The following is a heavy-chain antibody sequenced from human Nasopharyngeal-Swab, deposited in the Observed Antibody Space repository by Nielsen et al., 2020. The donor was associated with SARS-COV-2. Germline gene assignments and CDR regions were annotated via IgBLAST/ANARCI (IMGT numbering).Heavy chain of an antibody. Sequence: SETLSLTCTVSGGSISSSSYYWSWIRQHPGKGLEWIGSIYYSGSTYYNPSLKSRVTISVDTSKNQFSLKLCSVPAADSAVYYCARERGRGGIWNYYYYYMYVWGKGTTVTVSS. V-gene: IGHV4-39*07. CDR1: GGSISSSSYY. CDR3: ARERGRGGIWNYYYYYMYV. CDR2: IYYSGST. J-gene: IGHJ6*03. D-gene: IGHD3-10*01.